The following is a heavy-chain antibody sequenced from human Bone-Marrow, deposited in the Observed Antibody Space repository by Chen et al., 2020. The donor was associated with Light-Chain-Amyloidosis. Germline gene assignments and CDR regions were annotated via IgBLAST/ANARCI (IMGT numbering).Heavy chain of an antibody. J-gene: IGHJ4*02. Sequence: QLQESGPGLLEPSKTLSLTCTVSGVSTITSREYYWGWMRQTPGKGLEWIGSIYYSGSTYYNPSLKSRVTISVDTSKNQFSLKLSSVTAADTAVYYCARDWYDYVWGSYRYPFDYWCQGTLVTVSS. CDR2: IYYSGST. D-gene: IGHD3-16*02. CDR1: GVSTITSREYY. V-gene: IGHV4-39*07. CDR3: ARDWYDYVWGSYRYPFDY.